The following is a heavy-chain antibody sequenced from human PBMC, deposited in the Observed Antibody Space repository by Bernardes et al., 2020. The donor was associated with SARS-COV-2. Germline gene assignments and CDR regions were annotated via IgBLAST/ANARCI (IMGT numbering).Heavy chain of an antibody. CDR3: ARDRSPKEWYHCSGPTCQPGAFDI. Sequence: RGSLRPSCAASGFTLTSYSTNWVRQAPGNGLEWVASISSGSRYIDYADSVKGRCTLSRDKAKNSLYLQRNSLRAEDTAIYYCARDRSPKEWYHCSGPTCQPGAFDIWGQGKRVIVSS. D-gene: IGHD2-15*01. J-gene: IGHJ3*02. CDR1: GFTLTSYS. CDR2: ISSGSRYI. V-gene: IGHV3-21*01.